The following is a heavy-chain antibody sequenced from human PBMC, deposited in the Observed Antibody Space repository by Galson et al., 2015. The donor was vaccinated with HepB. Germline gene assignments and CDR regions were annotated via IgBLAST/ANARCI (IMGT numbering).Heavy chain of an antibody. V-gene: IGHV1-46*04. D-gene: IGHD3/OR15-3a*01. Sequence: SVKVSCKASGYDFTKYHIHWVRQAPGQGLEWIGIASFNGESTNYAQKLRDRLTMTRDTSTSTVYMELSSRRSDDTAVYYCARDLGGAWTLDYWGQGTLVTVSS. J-gene: IGHJ4*02. CDR1: GYDFTKYH. CDR3: ARDLGGAWTLDY. CDR2: ASFNGEST.